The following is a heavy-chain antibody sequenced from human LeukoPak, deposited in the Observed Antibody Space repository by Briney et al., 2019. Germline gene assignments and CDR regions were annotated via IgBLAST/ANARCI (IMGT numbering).Heavy chain of an antibody. CDR3: AKRVAYSSGYYWDY. V-gene: IGHV3-23*01. CDR2: ISGAGGST. CDR1: GFTFSTYG. D-gene: IGHD6-19*01. Sequence: GGSLRLSCAASGFTFSTYGMSWVRQAPGKGLEWVSAISGAGGSTHYADSLKGRFTISRDNSKNTLYLQMNSLRVEDTAIYYCAKRVAYSSGYYWDYWGQGTLVTVSA. J-gene: IGHJ4*02.